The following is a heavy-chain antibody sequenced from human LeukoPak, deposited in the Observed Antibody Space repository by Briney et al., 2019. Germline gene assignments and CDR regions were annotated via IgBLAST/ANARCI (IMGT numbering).Heavy chain of an antibody. CDR3: ARDWGEGYFDL. CDR1: GFTFSSYE. CDR2: ISSSGSTI. V-gene: IGHV3-48*03. J-gene: IGHJ2*01. D-gene: IGHD3-16*01. Sequence: GGSLRLSCAASGFTFSSYEMNWVRQAPGKGLEWVSYISSSGSTIYYADSVKGRFTISRDNAKNSLYLQMNSLRAEDTAVYYCARDWGEGYFDLWGRGTLVTVSS.